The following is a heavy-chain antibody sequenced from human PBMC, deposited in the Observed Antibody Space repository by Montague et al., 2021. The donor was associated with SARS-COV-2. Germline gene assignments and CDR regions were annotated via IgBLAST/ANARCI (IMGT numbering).Heavy chain of an antibody. D-gene: IGHD3-10*01. Sequence: CAISGDSVSSNSAAWNWIRQSPSRGLEWLGRTYYRSKWYNDYAVSVKSRITINPDTSKNQFSLQLNSVTPEDTAVYYCVRGGWGAPGTGRLFDYWGQGTLVTVSS. CDR2: TYYRSKWYN. CDR3: VRGGWGAPGTGRLFDY. CDR1: GDSVSSNSAA. V-gene: IGHV6-1*01. J-gene: IGHJ4*02.